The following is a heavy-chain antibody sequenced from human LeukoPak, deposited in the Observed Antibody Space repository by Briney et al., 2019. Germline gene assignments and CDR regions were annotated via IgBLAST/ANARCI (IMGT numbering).Heavy chain of an antibody. Sequence: ASVKVSCKASGYTFTSYYMHWVRQAPGQGLEWMGWINPNSGGTNYAQKFQGRVTMTRDTSISTAYMELSRLRSDDTAVHYCARERRVTTPPIWYYYYMDVWGKGTTVTVSS. J-gene: IGHJ6*03. CDR1: GYTFTSYY. CDR3: ARERRVTTPPIWYYYYMDV. V-gene: IGHV1-2*02. CDR2: INPNSGGT. D-gene: IGHD4-17*01.